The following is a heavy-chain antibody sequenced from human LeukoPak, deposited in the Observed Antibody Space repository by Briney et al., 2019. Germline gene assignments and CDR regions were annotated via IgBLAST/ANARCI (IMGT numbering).Heavy chain of an antibody. CDR3: AKTGDTAMAKGDY. J-gene: IGHJ4*02. V-gene: IGHV3-30*02. D-gene: IGHD5-18*01. CDR2: IRYDGSKT. CDR1: GFTFSSYG. Sequence: GGSLRLSCAASGFTFSSYGMHWVRQAPGKGLEWVAFIRYDGSKTYHADSVKGRFTISRDNSKNTLYLQMNSLRAEDTAVYHCAKTGDTAMAKGDYWGQGTLVTVS.